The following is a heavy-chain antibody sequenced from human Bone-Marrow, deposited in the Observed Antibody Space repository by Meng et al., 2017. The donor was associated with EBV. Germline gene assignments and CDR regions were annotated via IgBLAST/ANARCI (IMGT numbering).Heavy chain of an antibody. D-gene: IGHD5-18*01. J-gene: IGHJ4*02. CDR1: GGSFSGYY. CDR2: INHSGST. Sequence: VQLGEGGAGLLKPSGTLSPTCAVSGGSFSGYYGSWTREPPGKGLEWIGEINHSGSTNYNPSLKSRVTISVYTSKKQFSLKLSSVTAADTAVYYCARGLDTAMVDWGQGTLVTVSS. V-gene: IGHV4-34*01. CDR3: ARGLDTAMVD.